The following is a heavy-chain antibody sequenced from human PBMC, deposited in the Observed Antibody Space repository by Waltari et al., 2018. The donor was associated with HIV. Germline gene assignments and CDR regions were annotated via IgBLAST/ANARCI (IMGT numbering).Heavy chain of an antibody. D-gene: IGHD6-19*01. CDR2: IYHSGST. V-gene: IGHV4-39*01. CDR3: ARQPIPGIAVAGTYYYYGMDV. Sequence: QLQLQASGPGLVTPSETLSLTCSVSGGSISSRNSHWGWIRQPPGEGLEWIGTIYHSGSTYYNPSLKSRVTMSVDTSKNQFSLKLNSVTAADAAVYYCARQPIPGIAVAGTYYYYGMDVWGQGTTVTVS. CDR1: GGSISSRNSH. J-gene: IGHJ6*02.